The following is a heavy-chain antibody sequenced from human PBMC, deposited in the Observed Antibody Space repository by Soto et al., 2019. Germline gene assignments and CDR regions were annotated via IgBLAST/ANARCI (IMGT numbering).Heavy chain of an antibody. J-gene: IGHJ6*02. D-gene: IGHD5-12*01. CDR3: ARQGIVATIGVYGMDV. CDR1: GYSFTSYW. CDR2: IYPGDSDT. Sequence: PGESLKISCKGSGYSFTSYWIGWVRQMPGKGLEWMGIIYPGDSDTRYSPSFQGQVTISADKSISTAYLQWSSLKASDTAMYYCARQGIVATIGVYGMDVWGQGTTVTVSS. V-gene: IGHV5-51*01.